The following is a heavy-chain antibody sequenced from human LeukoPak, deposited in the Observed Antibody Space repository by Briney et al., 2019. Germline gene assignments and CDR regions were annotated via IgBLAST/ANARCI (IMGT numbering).Heavy chain of an antibody. CDR2: IYPRDGST. V-gene: IGHV1-46*01. CDR1: GYTFTNNY. J-gene: IGHJ4*02. CDR3: ARDQEGFDY. Sequence: ASVKVSCKASGYTFTNNYLHWVRQAPGQGLEWMGMIYPRDGSTSYAQNFQGRVTVTRDTSATTVHMELRGLRSEDTAVYYCARDQEGFDYWGQGTVVTVSS.